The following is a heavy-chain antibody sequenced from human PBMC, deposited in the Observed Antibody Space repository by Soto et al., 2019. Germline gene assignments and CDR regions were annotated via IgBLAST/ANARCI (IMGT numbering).Heavy chain of an antibody. V-gene: IGHV3-21*01. CDR3: ARDMPYYYYMDV. D-gene: IGHD2-2*01. CDR2: ISSSSYI. CDR1: GFTFSSYS. J-gene: IGHJ6*03. Sequence: PGGSLRLSCAASGFTFSSYSMNWVRQAPGKGLEWVSSISSSSYIYYADSVKGRFTISRDNAKNSLYLQMNSLRAEDTAVYYCARDMPYYYYMDVWGKGTTVTVSS.